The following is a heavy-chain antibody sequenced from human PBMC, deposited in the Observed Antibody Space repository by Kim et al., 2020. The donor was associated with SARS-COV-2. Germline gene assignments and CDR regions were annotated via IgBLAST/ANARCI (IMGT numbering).Heavy chain of an antibody. J-gene: IGHJ4*02. CDR1: GFTFSSYA. Sequence: GGSLRLSCAASGFTFSSYAMSWVRQAPGKGLEWVSAISGSGGSTYYADSVKGRFTISRDNSKNTLYLQMNSLRAEDTAVYYCAKVRPAPKSYYGSGTPKDYWGQGTLVTVSS. CDR2: ISGSGGST. D-gene: IGHD3-10*01. CDR3: AKVRPAPKSYYGSGTPKDY. V-gene: IGHV3-23*01.